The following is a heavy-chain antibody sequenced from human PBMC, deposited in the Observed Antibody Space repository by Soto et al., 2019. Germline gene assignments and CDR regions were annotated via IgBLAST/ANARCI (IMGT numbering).Heavy chain of an antibody. CDR3: TRACCGGDCYPPRFYDY. V-gene: IGHV3-49*04. CDR2: IRSQVFGGTA. Sequence: GGSLRLSCTASGFTFGDYAMSWVRQAPGEXLEWVGFIRSQVFGGTAEHAASVKGRFTISRDDSKGIAYLQMNSLKTEDTAVYFCTRACCGGDCYPPRFYDYWGQGSLVTVSS. J-gene: IGHJ4*02. D-gene: IGHD2-21*02. CDR1: GFTFGDYA.